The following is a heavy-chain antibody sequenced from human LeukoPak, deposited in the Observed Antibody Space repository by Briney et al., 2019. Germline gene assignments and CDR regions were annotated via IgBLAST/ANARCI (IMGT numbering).Heavy chain of an antibody. CDR1: GLTSGSYA. V-gene: IGHV3-23*01. CDR3: AKDHGFWSGHFFFFDY. D-gene: IGHD3-3*01. J-gene: IGHJ4*02. Sequence: PGGSLRLSCAGSGLTSGSYAMSWVRQAPGKGLEWVSGISHSGDKTYYADFVKGRFTISRDNSSNMVYLQMNSLTAEDTAVYYCAKDHGFWSGHFFFFDYWGQGTLVTVSS. CDR2: ISHSGDKT.